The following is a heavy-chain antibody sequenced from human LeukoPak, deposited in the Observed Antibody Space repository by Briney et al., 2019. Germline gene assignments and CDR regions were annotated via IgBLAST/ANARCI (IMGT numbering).Heavy chain of an antibody. J-gene: IGHJ4*02. Sequence: SGRSLRLSCAASGFTFSSYGMPWVRQAPGKGLEWVAVIWYDGSNKYYADSVKGRFTISRDNSKNTLYLQMNSLRAEDTAVYYCARDDRGYFDYWGQGTLVTVSS. V-gene: IGHV3-33*01. D-gene: IGHD3-10*01. CDR1: GFTFSSYG. CDR3: ARDDRGYFDY. CDR2: IWYDGSNK.